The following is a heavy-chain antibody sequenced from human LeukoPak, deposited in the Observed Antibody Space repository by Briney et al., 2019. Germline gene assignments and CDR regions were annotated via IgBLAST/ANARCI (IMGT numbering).Heavy chain of an antibody. D-gene: IGHD6-6*01. J-gene: IGHJ4*02. CDR3: AREKYSSSSGFDY. V-gene: IGHV3-64*01. Sequence: GSLRLSCAASGFTFSSYAMHWVRQAPGKGLEYVSAISSNGGSTYYANSVKGRFTISRDNSKNTLYLQMGSLRAEDMAVYYCAREKYSSSSGFDYWGQGTLVTVSS. CDR1: GFTFSSYA. CDR2: ISSNGGST.